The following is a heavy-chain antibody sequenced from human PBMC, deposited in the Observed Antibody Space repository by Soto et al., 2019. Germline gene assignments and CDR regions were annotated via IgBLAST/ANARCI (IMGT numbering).Heavy chain of an antibody. CDR1: GGSFSGYY. CDR3: ARGRGYSYGYKSYYYYGMDV. J-gene: IGHJ6*02. V-gene: IGHV4-34*01. CDR2: INHSGST. D-gene: IGHD5-18*01. Sequence: SETLSLTCAVYGGSFSGYYWSWIRQPPGKGLEWIGEINHSGSTNYNPSLKSRVTISVDTSKNQFSLKLSSVTAADTAVYYCARGRGYSYGYKSYYYYGMDVWGQGTTVTGSS.